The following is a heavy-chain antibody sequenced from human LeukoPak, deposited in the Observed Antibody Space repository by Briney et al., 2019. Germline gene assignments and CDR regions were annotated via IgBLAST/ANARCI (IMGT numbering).Heavy chain of an antibody. J-gene: IGHJ4*02. CDR1: GYTFTGYY. CDR3: ARGPVAMVRGVHYLDY. Sequence: SVKVSCKASGYTFTGYYIHWVRQAPGQGLEWMGGIIPIFGTANYAQKFQGRVTITADESTSTAYMELSSLRSEDTAVYYWARGPVAMVRGVHYLDYWGQGTLVTVSS. D-gene: IGHD3-10*01. CDR2: IIPIFGTA. V-gene: IGHV1-69*13.